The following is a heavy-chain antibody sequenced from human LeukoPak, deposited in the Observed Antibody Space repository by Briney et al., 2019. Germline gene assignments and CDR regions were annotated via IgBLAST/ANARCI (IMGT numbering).Heavy chain of an antibody. CDR1: GGSISSSSYY. J-gene: IGHJ4*02. D-gene: IGHD4-17*01. Sequence: PSETLSLTCTVSGGSISSSSYYWGWIRQPPGKGLEWIGSIYYSGSTYYNPSLKSRVTISVDTSKNQFSLKLSSVTAADTAEYYCARGGPYDYGDYGFDYWGQGTLVTVSS. CDR2: IYYSGST. V-gene: IGHV4-39*07. CDR3: ARGGPYDYGDYGFDY.